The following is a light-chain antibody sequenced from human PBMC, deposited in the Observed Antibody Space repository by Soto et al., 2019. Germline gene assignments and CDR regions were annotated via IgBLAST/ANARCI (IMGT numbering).Light chain of an antibody. Sequence: QSALTQPASVSGSPGQSITISCTGTSSDVGGSKYVSWYQEHPGQAPKLLIYDVSNRPSGISDRFSGSKSGYTASLTISGLQTEVEADYYCSSYGGSSSALSVFGTGTKLTVL. CDR1: SSDVGGSKY. CDR3: SSYGGSSSALSV. V-gene: IGLV2-14*03. CDR2: DVS. J-gene: IGLJ1*01.